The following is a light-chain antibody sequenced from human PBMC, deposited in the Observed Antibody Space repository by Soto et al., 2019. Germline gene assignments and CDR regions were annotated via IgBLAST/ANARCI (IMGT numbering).Light chain of an antibody. CDR3: QQYHNWPPLT. CDR1: QGISDN. V-gene: IGKV3-15*01. Sequence: EIVMTQSPATLSVPPGERATLSCRASQGISDNLAWYQQKPGQAPRLLIYRISTRATGVPARFSGSESGTEFTLTISSLQSEDFAVYYCQQYHNWPPLTFGGGTKIEIK. J-gene: IGKJ4*01. CDR2: RIS.